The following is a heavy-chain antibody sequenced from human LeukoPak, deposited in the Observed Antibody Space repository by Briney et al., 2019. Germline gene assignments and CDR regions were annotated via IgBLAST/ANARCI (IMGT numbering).Heavy chain of an antibody. CDR2: IYYSGST. D-gene: IGHD3-10*01. CDR1: GGSISSYY. Sequence: SETLSLTCTVSGGSISSYYWSWIRQPPGKGLEWIGYIYYSGSTNYNPSLKSRVTISVDTSKNQFSLKLSSVTAADTAVYYCARDPASMVRAPLYYFDYWGQGTLVTVSS. J-gene: IGHJ4*02. V-gene: IGHV4-59*12. CDR3: ARDPASMVRAPLYYFDY.